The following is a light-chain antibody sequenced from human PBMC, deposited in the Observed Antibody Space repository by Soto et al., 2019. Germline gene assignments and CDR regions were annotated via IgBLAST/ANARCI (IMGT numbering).Light chain of an antibody. Sequence: EIVMTQSPATLSVSPGERATLSCRASQSISSNLAWYQQKPGQAPRLLIYGASTRATGIPATFSGSGSGTEFPLTISSLQSEDFAVYSCQQYNNWPFTFGPGTKVDIK. V-gene: IGKV3-15*01. CDR1: QSISSN. CDR3: QQYNNWPFT. CDR2: GAS. J-gene: IGKJ3*01.